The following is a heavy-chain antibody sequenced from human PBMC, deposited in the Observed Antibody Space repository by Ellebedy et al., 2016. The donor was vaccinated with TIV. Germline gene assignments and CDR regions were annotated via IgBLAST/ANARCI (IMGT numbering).Heavy chain of an antibody. CDR2: IKSKGNGGTT. D-gene: IGHD4-23*01. CDR1: GFTFNDAW. V-gene: IGHV3-15*01. Sequence: GESLKISCAAPGFTFNDAWMKWVRQAPGKGLEWVGRIKSKGNGGTTDHAVPVKDRLTISRDDSKNTVYLQMNSLRPEETAVYFCSYYRGTSGRHVEYWGPGTLVTVSS. CDR3: SYYRGTSGRHVEY. J-gene: IGHJ4*02.